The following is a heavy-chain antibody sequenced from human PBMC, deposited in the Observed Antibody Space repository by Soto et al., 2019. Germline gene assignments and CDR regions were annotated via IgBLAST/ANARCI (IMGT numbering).Heavy chain of an antibody. CDR3: EGHKKKPSLNGLDV. V-gene: IGHV3-21*01. CDR2: ISTSSGYV. CDR1: GFPFSAYI. J-gene: IGHJ6*04. D-gene: IGHD3-9*01. Sequence: GGSLRLSCAASGFPFSAYIMNWVRQAPGKGLEWVSSISTSSGYVYYADSVKGRFTISRDNAKNSLYLQMNSLRAEDTAVYFCEGHKKKPSLNGLDVWGKGSTGTVSS.